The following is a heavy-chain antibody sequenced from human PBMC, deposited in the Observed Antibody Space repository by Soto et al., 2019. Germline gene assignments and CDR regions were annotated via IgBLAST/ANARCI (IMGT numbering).Heavy chain of an antibody. V-gene: IGHV3-48*01. CDR2: ISSSSSPI. J-gene: IGHJ2*01. D-gene: IGHD6-13*01. CDR1: GFTFSSYS. Sequence: EVQLVESGGGLVQTGGSLRLSCAASGFTFSSYSMNWVRRAPRKGLEWVSYISSSSSPIYYADSVKGRFTISRGKAKNSLYMEMNSQRVESTAVYYCEVASNSSNWDFDLWGRATLVTVSS. CDR3: EVASNSSNWDFDL.